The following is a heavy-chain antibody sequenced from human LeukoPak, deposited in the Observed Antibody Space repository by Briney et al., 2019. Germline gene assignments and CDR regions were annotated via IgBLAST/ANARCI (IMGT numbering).Heavy chain of an antibody. CDR1: GYTFTSYY. V-gene: IGHV1-46*01. J-gene: IGHJ3*02. CDR3: ARGMARMVGYYYGGAFDI. Sequence: ASVKVSCKASGYTFTSYYMHWVRQAPGQGLEWMGIINPSGGSTSYAQKFQGRVTMTRDMSTSTVYMELSSLRSEDTAVYYCARGMARMVGYYYGGAFDIWGQGTMVTVSS. D-gene: IGHD3-10*01. CDR2: INPSGGST.